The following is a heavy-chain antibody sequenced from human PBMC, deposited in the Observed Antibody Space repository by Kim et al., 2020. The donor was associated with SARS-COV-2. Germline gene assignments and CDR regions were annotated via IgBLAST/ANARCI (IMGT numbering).Heavy chain of an antibody. CDR2: INWNGGST. V-gene: IGHV3-20*04. CDR1: GFTFDDYG. J-gene: IGHJ6*03. D-gene: IGHD4-17*01. CDR3: ARDSDGDSPLSYYYYYYMDV. Sequence: GGSLRLSCAASGFTFDDYGMSWVRQAPGKGLEWVSGINWNGGSTGYADSVKGRFTISRDNAKNSLYLQMNSLRAEDTALYYCARDSDGDSPLSYYYYYYMDVWGKGTTVTVSS.